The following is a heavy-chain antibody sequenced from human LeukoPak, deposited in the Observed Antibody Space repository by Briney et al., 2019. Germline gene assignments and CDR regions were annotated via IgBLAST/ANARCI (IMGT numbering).Heavy chain of an antibody. D-gene: IGHD3-9*01. Sequence: PGGSLRLSCSASGFTFSSYAMHWVRQAPGQGLEYVSAISSNGGSTYYADSVKGRFTISRDNSKNTLYLQMSSLRAEDTVVYYCEKGLRYFDWSRFDPWGQGTLVTVSS. CDR1: GFTFSSYA. CDR2: ISSNGGST. CDR3: EKGLRYFDWSRFDP. J-gene: IGHJ5*02. V-gene: IGHV3-64D*06.